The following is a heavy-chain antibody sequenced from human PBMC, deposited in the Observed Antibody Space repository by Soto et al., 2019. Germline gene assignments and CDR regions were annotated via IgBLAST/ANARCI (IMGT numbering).Heavy chain of an antibody. CDR2: IYTSGST. CDR1: GGSISSYY. J-gene: IGHJ6*02. CDR3: ARGNCSSPNCYSFSGYYGMDV. Sequence: SETLSLTCTVSGGSISSYYWSWIRQPAGKGLEWIGRIYTSGSTNYNPSLKSRVTMSLDTSKHQFSLKLTSVTAADTALYYCARGNCSSPNCYSFSGYYGMDVWGQGTTVTVSS. V-gene: IGHV4-4*07. D-gene: IGHD2-2*01.